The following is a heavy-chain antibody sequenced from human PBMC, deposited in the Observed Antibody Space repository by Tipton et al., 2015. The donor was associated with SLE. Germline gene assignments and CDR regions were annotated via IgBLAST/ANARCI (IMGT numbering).Heavy chain of an antibody. CDR1: GGSISSYY. CDR2: IYYSGST. V-gene: IGHV4-59*01. Sequence: LRLSCAVYGGSISSYYWSWIRQPPGKGLEWIGYIYYSGSTNYNPSLKSRVTISVDTSKNQFSLKLSSVTAADTAVYYCARDRYCSSTSCQKLAFDIWGQGTMVTVSS. CDR3: ARDRYCSSTSCQKLAFDI. J-gene: IGHJ3*02. D-gene: IGHD2-2*01.